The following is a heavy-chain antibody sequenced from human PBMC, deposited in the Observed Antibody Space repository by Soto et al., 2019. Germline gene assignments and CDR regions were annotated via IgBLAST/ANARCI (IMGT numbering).Heavy chain of an antibody. D-gene: IGHD3-3*01. Sequence: GGSLRLSCAASGFTFSSYAMSWVRQAPGKGLEWVSAISDSGGSTYYADSVKGRFTISRDNSKNTLYLQMNSLRAEDTAVYYCAKLVDFWSGYPTAYYFDYWGQGTLVTVSS. CDR2: ISDSGGST. CDR3: AKLVDFWSGYPTAYYFDY. CDR1: GFTFSSYA. V-gene: IGHV3-23*01. J-gene: IGHJ4*02.